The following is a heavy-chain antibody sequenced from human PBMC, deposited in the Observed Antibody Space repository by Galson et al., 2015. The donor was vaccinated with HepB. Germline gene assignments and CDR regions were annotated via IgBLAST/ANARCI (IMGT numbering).Heavy chain of an antibody. CDR3: YVGTAVDY. V-gene: IGHV3-48*01. D-gene: IGHD1-1*01. Sequence: SLRLSCAASGFTFSSYSMNWVRQAPGKGLEWVSYISSSSSTIYYADSVKGRFTISRDNAKNSLYLQMNSLRAEDTAVYYCYVGTAVDYWGQGTLVTVSS. J-gene: IGHJ4*02. CDR2: ISSSSSTI. CDR1: GFTFSSYS.